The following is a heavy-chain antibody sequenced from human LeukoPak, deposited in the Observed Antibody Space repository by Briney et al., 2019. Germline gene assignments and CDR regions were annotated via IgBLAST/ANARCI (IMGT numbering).Heavy chain of an antibody. Sequence: PSETLCLTCAVSGGFISSGNWWGWFRQPPGKGLEWIGEIHHSVGTNYNPSLKSRVAISMDKSENQFSLDLTSVTAAYTAMYYCARKGPATIADYWGRGTLVTVSS. CDR2: IHHSVGT. J-gene: IGHJ4*02. D-gene: IGHD4-11*01. CDR3: ARKGPATIADY. V-gene: IGHV4-4*02. CDR1: GGFISSGNW.